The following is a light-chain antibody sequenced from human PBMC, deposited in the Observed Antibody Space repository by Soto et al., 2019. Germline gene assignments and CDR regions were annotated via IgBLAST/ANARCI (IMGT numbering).Light chain of an antibody. CDR3: QQYGSSALT. J-gene: IGKJ4*01. Sequence: SVLTQSPGTLSLSPGERATLSCRASESVSSIYLAWYQQKPGQAPRLLIYGASSRATGIPGRFSGSGSGTDFTLTISRLEPEDFAVYYCQQYGSSALTFGGGTKVDI. V-gene: IGKV3-20*01. CDR1: ESVSSIY. CDR2: GAS.